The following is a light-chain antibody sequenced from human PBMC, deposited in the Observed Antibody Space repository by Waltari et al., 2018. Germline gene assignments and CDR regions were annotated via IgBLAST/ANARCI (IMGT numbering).Light chain of an antibody. V-gene: IGKV3-20*01. Sequence: VLTQSPGTLSLSPGERATLSCRASQSLTKKCFAWYQQKPGQAPRLLIYGASSRAAGIPDRFSGSRSGTDFTLTISRLEPEDSAVYYCQQYGSSVMYTFGQGTKLEIK. CDR3: QQYGSSVMYT. J-gene: IGKJ2*01. CDR1: QSLTKKC. CDR2: GAS.